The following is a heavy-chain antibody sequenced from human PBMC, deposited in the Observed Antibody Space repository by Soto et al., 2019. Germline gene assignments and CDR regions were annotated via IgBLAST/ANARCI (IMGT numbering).Heavy chain of an antibody. J-gene: IGHJ3*02. CDR3: ARGMDYYDSSGSGDAFDI. Sequence: GESLKISCKGSGYSFTSYWIGWVRQMPGKGLEWMGIIYPGDSDTRYSPSFQGQVTISADKSISTAYLQWSSLKASDTAMYYCARGMDYYDSSGSGDAFDIWGQGTMVTVSS. D-gene: IGHD3-22*01. CDR1: GYSFTSYW. V-gene: IGHV5-51*01. CDR2: IYPGDSDT.